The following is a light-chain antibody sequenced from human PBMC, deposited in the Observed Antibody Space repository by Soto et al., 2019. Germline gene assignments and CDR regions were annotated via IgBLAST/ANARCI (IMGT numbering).Light chain of an antibody. V-gene: IGKV1-5*01. CDR1: ESIRNY. CDR2: DVS. Sequence: DIQMTQSPSSLSAPVGDRVTISCRASESIRNYLNWYQQKPGKAPKLLIYDVSSLESGVPSRFSGSGSETEFTLTISSLFPDDFATYYCQQYNRYWTFGQGTKVDI. J-gene: IGKJ1*01. CDR3: QQYNRYWT.